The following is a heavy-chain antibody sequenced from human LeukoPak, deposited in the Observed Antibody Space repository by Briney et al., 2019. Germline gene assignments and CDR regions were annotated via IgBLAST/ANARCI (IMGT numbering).Heavy chain of an antibody. CDR2: IYYSGST. D-gene: IGHD5-12*01. Sequence: SETLSLTCTVSGDSISSSSYFWGWIRQPPGKGLEWIGSIYYSGSTFYNPSLKSRVTISVDTSKNQFSLTLSSVTAADTAVYYCARQSAISGYDFSYFDYWGQGTLVTVSS. CDR3: ARQSAISGYDFSYFDY. J-gene: IGHJ4*02. V-gene: IGHV4-39*01. CDR1: GDSISSSSYF.